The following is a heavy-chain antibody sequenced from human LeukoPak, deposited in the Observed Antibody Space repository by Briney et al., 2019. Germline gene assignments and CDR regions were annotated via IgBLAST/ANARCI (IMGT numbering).Heavy chain of an antibody. Sequence: GGSLRLSCAASGFTFSSYAMSWVRQAPGKGLEWVSGISGSGGKIDYTDSVKGRFTISRDNSKNTLYLQMNSLRAEDTAVYYCARDRYRSGWYGDFDCWGQGTLVTVSS. D-gene: IGHD6-19*01. CDR1: GFTFSSYA. CDR3: ARDRYRSGWYGDFDC. V-gene: IGHV3-23*01. J-gene: IGHJ4*02. CDR2: ISGSGGKI.